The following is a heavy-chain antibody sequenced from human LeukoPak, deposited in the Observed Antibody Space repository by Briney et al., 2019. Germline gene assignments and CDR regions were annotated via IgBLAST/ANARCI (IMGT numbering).Heavy chain of an antibody. V-gene: IGHV3-30*02. J-gene: IGHJ4*02. D-gene: IGHD4-17*01. CDR3: AKEDGDYRAYYFDY. Sequence: PGGSLRLSCAVSGFTFSTYGIHWVRQAPGKGLKWVAFIRYDGNNKYYADSVKGRFTISRDNSKNTLYLQMNSLRAEDTAVHYCAKEDGDYRAYYFDYWGQGTLVTVSS. CDR2: IRYDGNNK. CDR1: GFTFSTYG.